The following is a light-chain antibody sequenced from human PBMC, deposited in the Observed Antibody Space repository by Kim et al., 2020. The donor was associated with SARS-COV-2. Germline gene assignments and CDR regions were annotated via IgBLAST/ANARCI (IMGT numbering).Light chain of an antibody. V-gene: IGKV3-11*01. CDR2: DAS. CDR1: QNVRNY. Sequence: LSPGERVILSCRASQNVRNYLAWYQQRPGQPPRLLIHDASVRAAGIPARFSASGSGTDFTLTINNLEPEDFAVYYCQQRSDWPPLTFGGGTKLEI. J-gene: IGKJ4*01. CDR3: QQRSDWPPLT.